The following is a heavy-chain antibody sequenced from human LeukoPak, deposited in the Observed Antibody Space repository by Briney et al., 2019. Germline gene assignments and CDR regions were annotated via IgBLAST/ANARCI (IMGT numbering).Heavy chain of an antibody. Sequence: GGSLRLSCAASGFTFSSYSMNWVRQAPGKGLEWISYISSSSSTIYYADSVKGRFTISRDNAKNSLYLQMNSLRDEDTAVYYCARPDVDSYYCYGMDVWGQGTTVTVSS. CDR1: GFTFSSYS. J-gene: IGHJ6*02. D-gene: IGHD5-12*01. CDR2: ISSSSSTI. V-gene: IGHV3-48*02. CDR3: ARPDVDSYYCYGMDV.